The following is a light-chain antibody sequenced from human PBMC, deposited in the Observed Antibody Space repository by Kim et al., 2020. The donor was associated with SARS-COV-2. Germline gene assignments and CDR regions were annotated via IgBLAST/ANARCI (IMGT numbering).Light chain of an antibody. J-gene: IGKJ1*01. Sequence: PGERAALSCRSSPSVISTYYAAYQQKPGQAPRRLIYGAFTRATGIPDRFSGAGSGTDFSLIISRLEPEDVSVYYCQHYGPSPPWTFGQGTKVDIK. V-gene: IGKV3-20*01. CDR2: GAF. CDR3: QHYGPSPPWT. CDR1: PSVISTY.